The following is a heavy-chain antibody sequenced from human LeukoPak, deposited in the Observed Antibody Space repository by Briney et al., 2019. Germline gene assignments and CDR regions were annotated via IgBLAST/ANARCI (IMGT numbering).Heavy chain of an antibody. J-gene: IGHJ3*02. V-gene: IGHV4-59*01. CDR2: IYYSGGT. CDR1: GGSISSYY. CDR3: ARGVGGWYKVVAFDI. Sequence: SETLSLTCTVSGGSISSYYWSWIRQPPGKGLEWIGYIYYSGGTNYNPSLKSRVTISVDTSKHQFSLKLSSVTAADTAVYYCARGVGGWYKVVAFDIWGQGTMVTVSS. D-gene: IGHD6-19*01.